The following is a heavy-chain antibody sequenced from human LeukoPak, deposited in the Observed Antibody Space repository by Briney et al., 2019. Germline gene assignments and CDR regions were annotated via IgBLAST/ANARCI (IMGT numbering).Heavy chain of an antibody. V-gene: IGHV1-24*01. CDR2: FDPEDGET. CDR1: VYTLTELS. J-gene: IGHJ4*02. Sequence: ASVKVSCKVSVYTLTELSMHWVRQAPGKGLEWMGGFDPEDGETIYAQKFQGRVTMTEDTSTDTAYMELSSLRSEDTAVYYCATQEGRFWSGYPGNYFDYWGQGTLVTVSS. D-gene: IGHD3-3*01. CDR3: ATQEGRFWSGYPGNYFDY.